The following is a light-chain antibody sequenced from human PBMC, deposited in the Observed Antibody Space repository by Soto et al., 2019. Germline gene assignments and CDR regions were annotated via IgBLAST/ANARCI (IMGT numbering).Light chain of an antibody. J-gene: IGKJ1*01. Sequence: DIQMTQSPSSLSASVGDRVTITCRASHSISRRLNWYQQKPGKVPKVLIYDAYSLQSVVPPRFSGSGSGTDFTLTISSLQPEDFATYYCQQSYYSSWTFGQGTKVESK. CDR1: HSISRR. CDR2: DAY. V-gene: IGKV1-39*01. CDR3: QQSYYSSWT.